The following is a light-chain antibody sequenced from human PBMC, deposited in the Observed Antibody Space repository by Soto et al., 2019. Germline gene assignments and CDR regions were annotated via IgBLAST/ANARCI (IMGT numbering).Light chain of an antibody. CDR3: QQYNNWPQT. Sequence: ETMMTQSPDTLSVSLGERATLSCRASQSLRSSLAWYQQKPGQAPRLLIYDASTRATGIPARFSGSGSGTDFTLTISGLQSEDFAVYYCQQYNNWPQTFGQGTQVAIK. CDR1: QSLRSS. V-gene: IGKV3-15*01. J-gene: IGKJ1*01. CDR2: DAS.